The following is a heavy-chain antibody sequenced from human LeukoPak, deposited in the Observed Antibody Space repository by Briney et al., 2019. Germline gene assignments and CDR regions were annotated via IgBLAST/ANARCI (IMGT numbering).Heavy chain of an antibody. CDR2: INHSGST. CDR1: GGSFSGYY. Sequence: PSETLSLTCAVYGGSFSGYYWSWIRQPPGKGLEWIGEINHSGSTNYNPSLKSRVTISVDTSKNQFSLKLSSVTAADTAVYYCAREGAVAASTNFDYWGQGTLVTVSS. V-gene: IGHV4-34*01. D-gene: IGHD6-19*01. CDR3: AREGAVAASTNFDY. J-gene: IGHJ4*02.